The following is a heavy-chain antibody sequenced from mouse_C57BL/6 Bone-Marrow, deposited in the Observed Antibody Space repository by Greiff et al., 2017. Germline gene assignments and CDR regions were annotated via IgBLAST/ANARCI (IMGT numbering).Heavy chain of an antibody. CDR1: GFTFSSYA. Sequence: EVHLVESGGGLVKPGGSLKLSCAASGFTFSSYAMSWVRQTPEKRLEWVATISDGGSYTYYPDNVKGRFTISRDNAKNNLYLQMSHLKSEDTAMYYCARGRTIVTYWYFDVWGTGTTVTVSS. J-gene: IGHJ1*03. V-gene: IGHV5-4*01. D-gene: IGHD2-5*01. CDR3: ARGRTIVTYWYFDV. CDR2: ISDGGSYT.